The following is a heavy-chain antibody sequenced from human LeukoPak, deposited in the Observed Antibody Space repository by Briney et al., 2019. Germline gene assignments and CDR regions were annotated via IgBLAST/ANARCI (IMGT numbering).Heavy chain of an antibody. CDR1: GGSFSGYS. Sequence: SETLSLTCAVYGGSFSGYSWSWIRQPPGKGLEWIGEINHSGSTNYNPSLKSRVTISLDTSKNQFSLKVSSVTAADTAVYYCARGQIALGYSGGQGTLVTVSS. V-gene: IGHV4-34*01. CDR2: INHSGST. J-gene: IGHJ4*02. CDR3: ARGQIALGYS. D-gene: IGHD5-18*01.